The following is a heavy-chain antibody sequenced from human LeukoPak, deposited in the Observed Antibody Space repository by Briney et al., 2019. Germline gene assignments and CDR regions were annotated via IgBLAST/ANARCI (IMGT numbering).Heavy chain of an antibody. Sequence: GGSLRLSCAASGFTFSNYGMSWVRQAPGKGLEWVSAISGSGGSTYYADSVKGRFTISRDNSKNTLYLQMNSLRAEDTAVYYCAKRAIDSSGYYYFDSWGQGTLVTVSS. CDR3: AKRAIDSSGYYYFDS. D-gene: IGHD3-22*01. CDR2: ISGSGGST. CDR1: GFTFSNYG. V-gene: IGHV3-23*01. J-gene: IGHJ4*02.